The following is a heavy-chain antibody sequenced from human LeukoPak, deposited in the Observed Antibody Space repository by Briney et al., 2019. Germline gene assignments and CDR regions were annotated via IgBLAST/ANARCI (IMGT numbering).Heavy chain of an antibody. J-gene: IGHJ5*02. V-gene: IGHV3-20*04. CDR1: GFTFDDYG. CDR3: ARGNLHDYGDYRSGGWYNWFDP. Sequence: GGSLRLSCAASGFTFDDYGMSWVRQAPGKGLEWVSGINRNGGSTGYADSVKGRFTISRDNAKNSLYLQINSLRAEDTALYYCARGNLHDYGDYRSGGWYNWFDPWGQGTLVTVSS. CDR2: INRNGGST. D-gene: IGHD4-17*01.